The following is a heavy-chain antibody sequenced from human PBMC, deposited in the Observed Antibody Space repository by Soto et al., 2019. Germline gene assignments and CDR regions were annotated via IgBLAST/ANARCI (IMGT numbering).Heavy chain of an antibody. D-gene: IGHD2-21*02. CDR1: GFTFSIYA. CDR2: ISGSGGST. Sequence: GGSLRLSCAASGFTFSIYAMSWVRQAPGKGLEWVSAISGSGGSTYYADSVKGRFTISRDNSKNTLYLQMNSLRAEDTAVYYCAGPDCGGDCYLDYWGQGTLVTVSS. V-gene: IGHV3-23*01. CDR3: AGPDCGGDCYLDY. J-gene: IGHJ4*02.